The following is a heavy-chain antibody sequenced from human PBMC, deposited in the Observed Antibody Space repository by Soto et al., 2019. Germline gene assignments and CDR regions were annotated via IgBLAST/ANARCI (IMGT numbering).Heavy chain of an antibody. J-gene: IGHJ1*01. D-gene: IGHD3-10*01. CDR2: ISGNGANT. CDR3: AKDRPNYYGSGGGYYKAGGDH. V-gene: IGHV3-23*01. CDR1: GLTFSTYA. Sequence: EVQLLGSGGGLVQPGGSLRLSCAASGLTFSTYAMSWVRQAPGKGLEWVSSISGNGANTYYTDSVKGRFIISRDNSKNTLFLQMNSLSAEDTALYYCAKDRPNYYGSGGGYYKAGGDHWGQGTLVTVSS.